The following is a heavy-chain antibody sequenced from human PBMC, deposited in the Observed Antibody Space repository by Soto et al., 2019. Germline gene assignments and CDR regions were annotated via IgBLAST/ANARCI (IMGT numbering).Heavy chain of an antibody. D-gene: IGHD1-20*01. CDR1: GFPFTTYG. V-gene: IGHV1-18*04. J-gene: IGHJ6*02. Sequence: ALVKVSCKASGFPFTTYGFSWVRRAPGQGLEWMGWISAYNGNRNYAQKFQGRVTMTTDTSTSTVYMELRSLTSDDTAVYYCAKDPPITGSLRGTPLMDVWGQGTTVTVSS. CDR3: AKDPPITGSLRGTPLMDV. CDR2: ISAYNGNR.